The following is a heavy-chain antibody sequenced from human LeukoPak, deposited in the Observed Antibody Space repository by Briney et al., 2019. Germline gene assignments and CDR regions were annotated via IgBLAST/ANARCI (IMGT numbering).Heavy chain of an antibody. D-gene: IGHD3-22*01. CDR2: IYYSGST. V-gene: IGHV4-30-4*01. J-gene: IGHJ4*02. CDR1: GGSISSYY. Sequence: PSETLSLTCTVSGGSISSYYWSWIRQPPGKGLEWIGYIYYSGSTYYNPSLKSRVTISVDTSKNQFSLKLTSVTAADTAVYYCASAPFNYYDSSGYNYWGQGTLVTVSS. CDR3: ASAPFNYYDSSGYNY.